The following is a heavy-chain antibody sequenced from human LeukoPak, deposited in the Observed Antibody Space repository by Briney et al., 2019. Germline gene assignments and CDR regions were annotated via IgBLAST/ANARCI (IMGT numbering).Heavy chain of an antibody. J-gene: IGHJ3*02. Sequence: APVKVSCKVSGYTLTELSMHWVRQAPGKGLEWMGGFDPEDGETIYAQKFQGRVTMTEDTSTDTAYMELSSLRSEDTAVYYCAHMMLGVVTAINAFDIWGQGTMVTVSS. D-gene: IGHD2-21*02. CDR1: GYTLTELS. CDR2: FDPEDGET. CDR3: AHMMLGVVTAINAFDI. V-gene: IGHV1-24*01.